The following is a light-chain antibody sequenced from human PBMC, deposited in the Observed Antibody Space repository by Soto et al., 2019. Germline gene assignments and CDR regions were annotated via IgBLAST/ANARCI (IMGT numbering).Light chain of an antibody. Sequence: EIVLTQSPGTLSLSRGERATLSCRVSQTVTSSKLAWYQQRPGQAPRLLIYAASRRATGIPDRFSGSGSGTDFTLTISRLEPEDFAVYYCHQYDTAPLTFGQGTKVEI. V-gene: IGKV3-20*01. J-gene: IGKJ1*01. CDR2: AAS. CDR3: HQYDTAPLT. CDR1: QTVTSSK.